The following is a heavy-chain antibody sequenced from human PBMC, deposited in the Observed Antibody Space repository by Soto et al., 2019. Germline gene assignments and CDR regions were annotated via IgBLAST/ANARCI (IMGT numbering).Heavy chain of an antibody. D-gene: IGHD1-1*01. CDR2: IYSGGST. Sequence: EVQLLESGGGLVQPGGSLRLSCAASGFTVSSNYMSWVRQAPGKGLEWVSVIYSGGSTYYADSVKGRFTISRDNSKNTLYLQMNSLRAEDTAVYYCARENWNDRGVDYWGQGTLVTVSS. J-gene: IGHJ4*02. V-gene: IGHV3-53*01. CDR1: GFTVSSNY. CDR3: ARENWNDRGVDY.